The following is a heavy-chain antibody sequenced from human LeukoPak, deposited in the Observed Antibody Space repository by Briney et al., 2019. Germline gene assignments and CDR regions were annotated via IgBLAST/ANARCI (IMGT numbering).Heavy chain of an antibody. CDR2: IYWNDDK. CDR3: ARRLKKSSPAYSWFDP. CDR1: GFSLSTREVG. Sequence: ESGPTLVKPTQTLTLTCTFSGFSLSTREVGVGWIRQPPGKALEWLALIYWNDDKLYSPSLKSRLTITKDTSKNQVVLTMTNMDPVDTATYYCARRLKKSSPAYSWFDPWGQETLVTVSS. V-gene: IGHV2-5*01. J-gene: IGHJ5*02.